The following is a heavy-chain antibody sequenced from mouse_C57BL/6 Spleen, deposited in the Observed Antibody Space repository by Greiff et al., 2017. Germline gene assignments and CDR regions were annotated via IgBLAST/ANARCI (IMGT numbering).Heavy chain of an antibody. CDR1: GYSITSGYY. Sequence: EVKLQESGPGLVKPSQSLSLTCSVTGYSITSGYYWNWIRQFPGNKLEWMGYISYDGSNNYNPSLKNRISITRDTSKNQFFLKLNSVTTEDTATYYCAREVPFDYGSSYGYFDVWGTGTTVTVSS. J-gene: IGHJ1*03. CDR3: AREVPFDYGSSYGYFDV. D-gene: IGHD1-1*01. CDR2: ISYDGSN. V-gene: IGHV3-6*01.